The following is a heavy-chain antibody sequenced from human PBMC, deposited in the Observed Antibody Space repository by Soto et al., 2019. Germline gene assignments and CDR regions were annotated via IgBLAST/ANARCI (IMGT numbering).Heavy chain of an antibody. Sequence: SETLSLTCTVSGGSISSSSYYWGWIRQPPGKGLEWIGSIYYSGSTYYNPSLKSRVTISVDTSKNQFSLKLSSVTAADTAVYYCATSMAITIFGVVENTTDYWGQGTLVTVS. CDR3: ATSMAITIFGVVENTTDY. J-gene: IGHJ4*02. V-gene: IGHV4-39*01. D-gene: IGHD3-3*01. CDR2: IYYSGST. CDR1: GGSISSSSYY.